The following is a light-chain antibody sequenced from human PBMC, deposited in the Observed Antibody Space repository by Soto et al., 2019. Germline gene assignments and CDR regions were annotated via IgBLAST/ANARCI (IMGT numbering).Light chain of an antibody. V-gene: IGLV2-14*01. Sequence: QSALTQPASVSGSPGQSITISCTGTSSDVGGYNYVSWYQQHPGKAPKLMIYEVSNRPSGVSNRFSGSKSGNTASLTISGLQAEDEAAYYCSSFATASTPFYVFGTGTKLTVL. CDR3: SSFATASTPFYV. CDR1: SSDVGGYNY. CDR2: EVS. J-gene: IGLJ1*01.